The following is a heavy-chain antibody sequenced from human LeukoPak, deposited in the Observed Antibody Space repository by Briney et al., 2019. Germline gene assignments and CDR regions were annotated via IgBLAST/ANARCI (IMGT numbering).Heavy chain of an antibody. V-gene: IGHV3-48*03. J-gene: IGHJ4*02. D-gene: IGHD3-9*01. CDR2: ISSSGSII. Sequence: PGGSLRLSCTASGFTFSSFDMNWLRQAPGKGLEWVSYISSSGSIIYYADSVKGRFTISRDNAKNSLYLQMHSLRAEDTAVYYCARPPALNYWGQGTLVTVSS. CDR1: GFTFSSFD. CDR3: ARPPALNY.